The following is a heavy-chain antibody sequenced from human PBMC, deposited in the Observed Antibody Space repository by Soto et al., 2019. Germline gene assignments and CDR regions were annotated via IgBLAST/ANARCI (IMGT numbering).Heavy chain of an antibody. J-gene: IGHJ3*01. D-gene: IGHD1-1*01. Sequence: EVQLLESGGDLVQPGGSLRLSCAASGFTFSILAMSWVRQSPGKGLEWVSTISGSGGSTYYADAVKGRFTTSSDSSKTTVYLQMNDLRPDDTAVYYCATWHEREHAYDVWGQGTTVTVSS. V-gene: IGHV3-23*01. CDR3: ATWHEREHAYDV. CDR1: GFTFSILA. CDR2: ISGSGGST.